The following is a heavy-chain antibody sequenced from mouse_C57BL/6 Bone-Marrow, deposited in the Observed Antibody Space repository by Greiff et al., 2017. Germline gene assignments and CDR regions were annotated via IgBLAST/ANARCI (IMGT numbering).Heavy chain of an antibody. CDR2: IDPENGDT. J-gene: IGHJ4*01. CDR3: TTYGPYAMDY. D-gene: IGHD1-2*01. Sequence: EVQLQHSGAELVRPGASVKLSCTASGFNIKDDYMHWVKQRPEQGLEWIGWIDPENGDTEYASKFQGKATITADTSSNTAYLQLSSLTSEDTAVYYCTTYGPYAMDYWGQGTSVTVSS. V-gene: IGHV14-4*01. CDR1: GFNIKDDY.